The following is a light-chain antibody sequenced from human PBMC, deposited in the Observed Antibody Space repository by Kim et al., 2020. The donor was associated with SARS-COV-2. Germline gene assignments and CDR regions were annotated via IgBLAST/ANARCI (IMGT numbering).Light chain of an antibody. CDR2: DTS. Sequence: QAVVTQEPSLTVSPGGTVTLTCGSSTGAVTSGLFPYWFQQKPGQAPRTLIYDTSNKESWTPARFSGSLLGGKAALTLSGAQPEDEAEYYCLLYFNGVRVFGGGTQLTVL. CDR3: LLYFNGVRV. CDR1: TGAVTSGLF. J-gene: IGLJ2*01. V-gene: IGLV7-46*01.